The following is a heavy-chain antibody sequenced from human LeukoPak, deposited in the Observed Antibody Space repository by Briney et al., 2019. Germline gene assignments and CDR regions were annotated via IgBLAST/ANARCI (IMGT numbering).Heavy chain of an antibody. V-gene: IGHV4-61*02. CDR3: ARGGFQYCSSTSCYADGAFDI. J-gene: IGHJ3*02. CDR2: IYTSGST. Sequence: PSETLSLTCTVSGGSISSGSYYWSWIRQPAGKGLEWIGRIYTSGSTNYNPSLKSRVTISVDTSKNQFSLKLSSVTAADTAVYYCARGGFQYCSSTSCYADGAFDIWGQGTMVTVSS. CDR1: GGSISSGSYY. D-gene: IGHD2-2*01.